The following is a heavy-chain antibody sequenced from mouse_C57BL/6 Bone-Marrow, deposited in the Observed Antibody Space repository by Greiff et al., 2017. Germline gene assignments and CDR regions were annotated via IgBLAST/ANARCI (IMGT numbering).Heavy chain of an antibody. D-gene: IGHD2-3*01. J-gene: IGHJ3*01. CDR3: ARSDGYYVGFAY. Sequence: QVHVKQPGAELVKPGASVKLSCKASGYTFTSYWMHWVKQRPGQGLEWIGMIHPNSGSTNYNEKFKSKATLTVDKSSSTAYMQLSSLTSEDSAVYYCARSDGYYVGFAYWGQGTLVTVSA. CDR2: IHPNSGST. CDR1: GYTFTSYW. V-gene: IGHV1-64*01.